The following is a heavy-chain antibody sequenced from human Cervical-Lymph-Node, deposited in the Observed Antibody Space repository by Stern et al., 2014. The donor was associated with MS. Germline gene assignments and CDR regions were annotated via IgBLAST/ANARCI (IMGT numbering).Heavy chain of an antibody. Sequence: VQLVQSGAEVKKPGASVKVSCKASGYTFTSYGISWVRQAPGQGLEWMGWIIAYNVNTNNAQMLQGRVTMTTDTSTNTACMELKSLRSDDTAVYYCARGLLGSENAFDIWGQGTMVTVSS. V-gene: IGHV1-18*01. CDR3: ARGLLGSENAFDI. CDR1: GYTFTSYG. CDR2: IIAYNVNT. D-gene: IGHD2-15*01. J-gene: IGHJ3*02.